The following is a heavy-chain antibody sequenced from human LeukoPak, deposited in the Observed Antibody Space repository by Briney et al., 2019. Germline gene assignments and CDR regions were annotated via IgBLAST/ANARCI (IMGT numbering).Heavy chain of an antibody. CDR1: GFTFSSYS. CDR3: AREMGY. J-gene: IGHJ4*02. Sequence: PGGSLRLSCAASGFTFSSYSMNWVRQAPGKGLEWVSYISSYSGTISYADSVKGGFAIYRDNAKNSLYLQMNSLRDEDTAIYYCAREMGYWGQGTLVTVSP. CDR2: ISSYSGTI. D-gene: IGHD5-24*01. V-gene: IGHV3-48*02.